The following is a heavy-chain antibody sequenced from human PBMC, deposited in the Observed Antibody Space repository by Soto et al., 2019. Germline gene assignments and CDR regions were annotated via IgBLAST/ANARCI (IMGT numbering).Heavy chain of an antibody. V-gene: IGHV4-31*03. CDR2: IYYSGST. Sequence: QVQLQESGPGLVKASQTLSLTCTVSGGSISSGGYYWSWIRQHPGKGLEWIGYIYYSGSTYYNPSLKSRATISVATSKNQCSLKLSSVTAADTAVYYCARDRGRELANWFDPWGQGTLVTVSS. D-gene: IGHD1-26*01. J-gene: IGHJ5*02. CDR3: ARDRGRELANWFDP. CDR1: GGSISSGGYY.